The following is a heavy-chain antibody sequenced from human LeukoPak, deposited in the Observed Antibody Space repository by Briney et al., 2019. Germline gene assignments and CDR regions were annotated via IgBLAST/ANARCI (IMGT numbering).Heavy chain of an antibody. D-gene: IGHD1-1*01. J-gene: IGHJ4*02. CDR1: GFTFNRYA. CDR2: IRGGGDII. CDR3: ARDLNTLGIHWKDYFDY. V-gene: IGHV3-23*01. Sequence: PGRSLRLSCVASGFTFNRYAMTWVRQAPGKGLEWVSTIRGGGDIIYAADSVKGRFTISRDNSKKTAYPQLNRLRAAHPALYYSARDLNTLGIHWKDYFDYWGEGSMVADCS.